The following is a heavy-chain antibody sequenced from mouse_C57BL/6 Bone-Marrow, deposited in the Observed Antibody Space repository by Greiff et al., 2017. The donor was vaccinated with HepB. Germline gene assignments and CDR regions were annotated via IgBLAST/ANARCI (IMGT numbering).Heavy chain of an antibody. V-gene: IGHV3-6*01. J-gene: IGHJ3*01. CDR2: ISYDGSN. CDR3: ARDRGFHYYGSSWFAY. CDR1: GYSITSGYY. Sequence: VQLQQSGPGLVKPSQSLSLTCSVTGYSITSGYYWNWIRQFPGNKLEWMGYISYDGSNNYNPSLKNRISITRDTSKNQFFLKLNSVTTEDTATYYCARDRGFHYYGSSWFAYWGQGTLVTVSA. D-gene: IGHD1-1*01.